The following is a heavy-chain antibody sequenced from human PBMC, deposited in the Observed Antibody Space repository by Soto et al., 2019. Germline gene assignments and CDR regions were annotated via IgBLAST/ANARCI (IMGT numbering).Heavy chain of an antibody. V-gene: IGHV1-24*01. CDR1: GYTLTELS. CDR3: ATVIDDILTGYHAFDI. CDR2: FDPEDGET. Sequence: ASVKVSCKVSGYTLTELSMHWVRQAPGKGLEWMGGFDPEDGETIYAQKFQGRVTMTEDTSTDTAYMELSSLRSEDTAVYYCATVIDDILTGYHAFDIWGQGTMVTVSS. J-gene: IGHJ3*02. D-gene: IGHD3-9*01.